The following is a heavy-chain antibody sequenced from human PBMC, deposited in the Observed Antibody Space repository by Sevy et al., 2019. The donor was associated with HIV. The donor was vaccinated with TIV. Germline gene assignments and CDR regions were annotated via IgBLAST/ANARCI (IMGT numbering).Heavy chain of an antibody. CDR2: ISSSSSYI. D-gene: IGHD3-3*01. Sequence: GGSLRLSCAASGFTFSSYSMNWVRQAPGKGLEWASSISSSSSYIYYADSVKGRFTISRDNAKNSLYLQMNSLRAEDTAVYYCARDGYYDFWSGYSSDYYYYGMDVWGQGTTVTVSS. CDR3: ARDGYYDFWSGYSSDYYYYGMDV. CDR1: GFTFSSYS. V-gene: IGHV3-21*01. J-gene: IGHJ6*02.